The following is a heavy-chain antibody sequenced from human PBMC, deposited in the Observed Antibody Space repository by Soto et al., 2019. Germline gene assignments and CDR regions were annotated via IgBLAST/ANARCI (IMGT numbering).Heavy chain of an antibody. V-gene: IGHV3-48*01. CDR2: ISSSSSTV. CDR3: ARYDYDKYGGAFEI. J-gene: IGHJ3*02. CDR1: GFTFSRNS. D-gene: IGHD4-17*01. Sequence: LRLSCAASGFTFSRNSMNWVRQAPGKGLEWVSYISSSSSTVYYADSVKARFTISRDNAKNSLFLQMNSLRAEDTAVYYCARYDYDKYGGAFEIWGQGTMVTV.